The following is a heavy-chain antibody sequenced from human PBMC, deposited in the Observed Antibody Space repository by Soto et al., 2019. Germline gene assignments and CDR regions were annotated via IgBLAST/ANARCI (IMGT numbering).Heavy chain of an antibody. CDR2: ISSSGSTM. CDR1: GFTFSSYE. V-gene: IGHV3-48*03. D-gene: IGHD3-10*01. CDR3: ARTGGSGVSYYYFAMDV. J-gene: IGHJ6*02. Sequence: GGSLRLSCTASGFTFSSYEMNWVRQAPGKGLGWVSYISSSGSTMYYADSVKGLFTISRDNAKNSLFLQMDSLRAEDTAVYYCARTGGSGVSYYYFAMDVWGQGTTVTVSS.